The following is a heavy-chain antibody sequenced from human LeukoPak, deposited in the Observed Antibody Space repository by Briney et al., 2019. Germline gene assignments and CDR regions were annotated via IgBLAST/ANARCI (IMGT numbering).Heavy chain of an antibody. V-gene: IGHV4-31*03. CDR2: IYYSGST. CDR1: GGSISSGGYY. CDR3: ARDRLGYSSRLSGRNNWFDP. D-gene: IGHD6-13*01. J-gene: IGHJ5*02. Sequence: SQTLSLTCTVSGGSISSGGYYWSWIRQHPGKGLEWIGYIYYSGSTYYNPSLKSRVTISVDTSKNQFSLKLSSVTAADTAVYYCARDRLGYSSRLSGRNNWFDPWGQGTLVTVSS.